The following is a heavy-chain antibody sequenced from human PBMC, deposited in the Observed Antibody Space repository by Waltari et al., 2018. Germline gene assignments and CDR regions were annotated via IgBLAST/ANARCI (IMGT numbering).Heavy chain of an antibody. V-gene: IGHV1-18*01. CDR2: MSAYRSKT. J-gene: IGHJ1*01. CDR3: ARDVLHSAPSFSDS. Sequence: QVQLVQSGAEVEKPGASVKVSCKASGYAFMSFGFIWMRQAPGQGVEWMGWMSAYRSKTEFAQKFQDRVTLTTDTSTSTAYMELTSLRSDDTALYYCARDVLHSAPSFSDSWGQGTLVTVSS. CDR1: GYAFMSFG. D-gene: IGHD2-15*01.